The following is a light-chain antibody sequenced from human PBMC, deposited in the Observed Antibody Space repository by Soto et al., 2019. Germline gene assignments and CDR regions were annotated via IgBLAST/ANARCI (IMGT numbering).Light chain of an antibody. V-gene: IGKV1-39*01. J-gene: IGKJ2*01. Sequence: DIQMTQSPSSLSASVGETVTFTCRASQTVSTYLNWYLLKPGKAPKLLIYGASSLQSGVPSRFSANGSATEFALTISGLRPEDSATFYCQQSYKTPRTFGQGSRLEIK. CDR3: QQSYKTPRT. CDR2: GAS. CDR1: QTVSTY.